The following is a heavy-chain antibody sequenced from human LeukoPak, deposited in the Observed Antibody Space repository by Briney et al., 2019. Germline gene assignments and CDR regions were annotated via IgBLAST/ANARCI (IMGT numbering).Heavy chain of an antibody. D-gene: IGHD6-25*01. CDR1: GYTFTGYY. J-gene: IGHJ5*02. Sequence: ASVKVSCKASGYTFTGYYMHWVRQAPGQGLEWMGWINPNSGGTNYAQKFQGRVTMTRDTSISTAYMELSRLRSDDTAVYYCARDRLRRAAAGTDRIVNWSAPGGQEPVVPVPS. CDR3: ARDRLRRAAAGTDRIVNWSAP. V-gene: IGHV1-2*02. CDR2: INPNSGGT.